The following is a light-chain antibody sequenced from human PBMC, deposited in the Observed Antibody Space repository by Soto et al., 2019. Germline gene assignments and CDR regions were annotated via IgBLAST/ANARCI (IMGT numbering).Light chain of an antibody. CDR2: GAS. V-gene: IGKV3-20*01. CDR3: QQYGSSPIT. CDR1: QSVSISY. J-gene: IGKJ5*01. Sequence: EIVLTQSPGTLPLSPGERATLSCRASQSVSISYLACYQQKPGQAPRLLIYGASSRATGIPDRFSGSGSGTDFTLTISRLEPEDFAVYYCQQYGSSPITFGQGTRLEIK.